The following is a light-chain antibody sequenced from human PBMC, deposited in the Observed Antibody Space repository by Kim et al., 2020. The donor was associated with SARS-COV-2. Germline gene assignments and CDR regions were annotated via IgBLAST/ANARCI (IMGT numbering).Light chain of an antibody. V-gene: IGLV3-21*04. Sequence: APGKTARITCGGNNIGNKSVHWYQQKPGQAPVLVIYYDSDRPSGIPERFSGSSSGNTATLTISRVEAGDEADYYCQVWDSSSDHWMFGGGTQLTVL. CDR2: YDS. CDR3: QVWDSSSDHWM. CDR1: NIGNKS. J-gene: IGLJ3*02.